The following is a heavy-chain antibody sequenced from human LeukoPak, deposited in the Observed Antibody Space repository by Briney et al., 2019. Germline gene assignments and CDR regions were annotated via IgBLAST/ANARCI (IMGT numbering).Heavy chain of an antibody. CDR3: AKDGASRGDYHWFDY. Sequence: GGSLRLSCEASGFSFSSYAMTWVRQAPGKGLEWVSTIYDSGANTYHADSVKGRFTISRDNFRDALHLQMNSLRVEDTAVYYCAKDGASRGDYHWFDYWGQGTLVTVSS. CDR1: GFSFSSYA. D-gene: IGHD4-17*01. J-gene: IGHJ5*01. CDR2: IYDSGANT. V-gene: IGHV3-23*01.